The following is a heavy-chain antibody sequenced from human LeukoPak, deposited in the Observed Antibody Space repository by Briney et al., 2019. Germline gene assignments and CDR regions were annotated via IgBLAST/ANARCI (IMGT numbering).Heavy chain of an antibody. D-gene: IGHD6-19*01. V-gene: IGHV3-7*01. Sequence: GGSLRLSCEASGFTFTNYWMNWVRQAPGKGLEWVAFIKEDGSQKYYVDSVKGRFTISRDNAKNSLYLQMNSLRAEDTAIYYCARAGYSSGHRWGQETLVTVSS. CDR1: GFTFTNYW. J-gene: IGHJ5*02. CDR3: ARAGYSSGHR. CDR2: IKEDGSQK.